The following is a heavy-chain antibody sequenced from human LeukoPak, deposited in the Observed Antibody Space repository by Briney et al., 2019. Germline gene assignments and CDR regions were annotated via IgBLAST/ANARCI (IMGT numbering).Heavy chain of an antibody. CDR1: GFTFSSYA. CDR2: ISGSGGST. J-gene: IGHJ4*02. Sequence: GRSLRLSCAASGFTFSSYAMSWVRQAPGKGLEWVSAISGSGGSTYYADSVKGRFTISRDNSKNTLYLQMNSLRAEDTAVYYCVQDTGSSGWYYWGQGTLVTVSS. CDR3: VQDTGSSGWYY. D-gene: IGHD6-19*01. V-gene: IGHV3-23*01.